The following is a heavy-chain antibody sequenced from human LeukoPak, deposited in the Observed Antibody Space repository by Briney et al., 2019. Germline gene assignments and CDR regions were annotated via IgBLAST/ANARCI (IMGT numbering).Heavy chain of an antibody. CDR3: AREYYYDSSGYYHDAFDI. CDR1: GFTFSGYA. Sequence: GGSLRLSCAASGFTFSGYAMSWVRQAPGKGLEWVSAISGSGGSTYYADSVKGRFTISRDNSKNTLYLQMNSLRAEDTAVYYCAREYYYDSSGYYHDAFDIWGQGTMVTVSS. V-gene: IGHV3-23*01. CDR2: ISGSGGST. J-gene: IGHJ3*02. D-gene: IGHD3-22*01.